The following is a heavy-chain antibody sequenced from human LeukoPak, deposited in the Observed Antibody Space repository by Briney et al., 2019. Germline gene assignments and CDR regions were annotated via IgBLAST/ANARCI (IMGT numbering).Heavy chain of an antibody. CDR3: ARVGFPRIQLPHYYYYMDV. D-gene: IGHD5-18*01. CDR2: IKQDGSEK. V-gene: IGHV3-7*01. CDR1: GFTFSSYW. Sequence: GGSLRLXCAASGFTFSSYWMSWVRQAPGKGLEWVANIKQDGSEKYYVDSVKGRFTISRDNAKNSLYLQMNSLRAEDTAVYYCARVGFPRIQLPHYYYYMDVWGKGTTVTVSS. J-gene: IGHJ6*03.